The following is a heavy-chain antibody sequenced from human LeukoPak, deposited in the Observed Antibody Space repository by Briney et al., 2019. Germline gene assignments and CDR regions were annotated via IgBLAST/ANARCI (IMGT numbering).Heavy chain of an antibody. Sequence: GGSLRLSCAASGFTFSSYGMHWVRQAPGKGLEWVAVISYDGSNKYYADSVKGRFTISRDNSKNTLYLQMNSLRAEDTAVYYCAREPTRYGSGSFDYWGQGTLVTVSS. CDR2: ISYDGSNK. D-gene: IGHD3-10*01. J-gene: IGHJ4*02. CDR3: AREPTRYGSGSFDY. CDR1: GFTFSSYG. V-gene: IGHV3-30*03.